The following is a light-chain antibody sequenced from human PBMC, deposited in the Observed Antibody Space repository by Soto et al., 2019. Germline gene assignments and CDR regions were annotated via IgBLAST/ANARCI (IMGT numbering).Light chain of an antibody. CDR1: QSISSW. CDR3: QQYNSYSPPT. J-gene: IGKJ4*01. V-gene: IGKV1-5*01. Sequence: DIQMTQSPSTLSASVGNRVTITCRASQSISSWLAWYQQKPGKAPKLLIYDASSLESGVPSRFRGSGSGTEFTLTISSLQPDGFATYYCQQYNSYSPPTFGGGTKLEIK. CDR2: DAS.